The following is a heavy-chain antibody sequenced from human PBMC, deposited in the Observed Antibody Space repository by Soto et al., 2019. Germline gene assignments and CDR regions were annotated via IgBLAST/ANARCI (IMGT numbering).Heavy chain of an antibody. V-gene: IGHV2-5*02. Sequence: QITLNESGPTQVKPRQTLTLTCTFSGFSLTTSGVGVGWIRQSPGKAPERLALIYWDADKRYSPSLKSRLTITKDTSKNQVVLTMADLDPADTATYYCANRVLRTVFGLVTTTASYFDFWGQGTPVAVSS. J-gene: IGHJ4*02. CDR2: IYWDADK. D-gene: IGHD3-3*01. CDR3: ANRVLRTVFGLVTTTASYFDF. CDR1: GFSLTTSGVG.